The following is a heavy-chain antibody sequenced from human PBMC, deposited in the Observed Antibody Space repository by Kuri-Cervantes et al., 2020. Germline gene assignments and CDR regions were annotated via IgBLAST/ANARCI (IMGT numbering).Heavy chain of an antibody. Sequence: ASVKVSCKASGYTFTSYYMHWVRQAPGQGLEWMGWIGAYNGNTNYAQKLQGRVTMTTDTSTSTAYMELRSLRSDDTAVYYCARSQDVDTTYYYYYGMDVWGQGTTVTVSS. CDR2: IGAYNGNT. J-gene: IGHJ6*02. CDR3: ARSQDVDTTYYYYYGMDV. CDR1: GYTFTSYY. D-gene: IGHD5-18*01. V-gene: IGHV1-18*04.